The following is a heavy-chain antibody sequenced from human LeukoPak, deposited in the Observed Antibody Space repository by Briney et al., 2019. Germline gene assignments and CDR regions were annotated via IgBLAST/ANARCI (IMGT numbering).Heavy chain of an antibody. CDR2: ISYDGTNK. J-gene: IGHJ6*03. V-gene: IGHV3-30*04. Sequence: RTGGSLRLSCAASRFTFSNYAMHWVRQAPGKGLEWVALISYDGTNKYYADSVKGRFTISRDNSKNTLYLQMNSLTAEDTALYYCARASCWNCYYMDVWGKGTTVTVSS. D-gene: IGHD1-1*01. CDR3: ARASCWNCYYMDV. CDR1: RFTFSNYA.